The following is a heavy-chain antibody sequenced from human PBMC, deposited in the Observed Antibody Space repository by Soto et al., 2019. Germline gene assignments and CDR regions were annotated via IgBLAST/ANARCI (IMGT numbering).Heavy chain of an antibody. D-gene: IGHD4-17*01. CDR3: ASQALTTVTTKIRFDP. CDR1: GGSISSGDYY. CDR2: IYYSGST. J-gene: IGHJ5*02. Sequence: PSETLSLTCTVSGGSISSGDYYWSWIRQPPGKGLEWIGYIYYSGSTYYNPSLKSRVTISVDTSKNQFSLKLSSVTAADTAVYYCASQALTTVTTKIRFDPWGQGTLVTVSS. V-gene: IGHV4-30-4*01.